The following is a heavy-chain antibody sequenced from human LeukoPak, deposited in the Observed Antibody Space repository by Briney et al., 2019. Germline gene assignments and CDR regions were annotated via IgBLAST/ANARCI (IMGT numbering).Heavy chain of an antibody. CDR3: VGYYYDSSQGVDY. CDR2: INSDGSST. D-gene: IGHD3-22*01. CDR1: GFTFSSYW. V-gene: IGHV3-74*01. J-gene: IGHJ4*02. Sequence: PGGSLRLSCAASGFTFSSYWMHWVRQAPGKGLVWVSRINSDGSSTSYADSVKGRFTISRDNAKNTLYLQMNSLRAEDTAVYYCVGYYYDSSQGVDYWGQGTLVTVSS.